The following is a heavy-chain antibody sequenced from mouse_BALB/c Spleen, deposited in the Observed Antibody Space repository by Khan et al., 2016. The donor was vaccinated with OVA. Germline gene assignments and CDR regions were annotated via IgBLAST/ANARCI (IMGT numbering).Heavy chain of an antibody. J-gene: IGHJ2*01. CDR1: GYTFTNYS. V-gene: IGHV1-4*01. CDR3: VRIPIPPYYFDY. CDR2: INPSSGYT. Sequence: QVQLKQSGAELARPGASVKMSCKASGYTFTNYSMHWVKQRPGQGLEWIGYINPSSGYTNYNQNFNDKATLTTDRSSNTAYMQLSSLTSDDSAVYYGVRIPIPPYYFDYWGQGTTLPVSS.